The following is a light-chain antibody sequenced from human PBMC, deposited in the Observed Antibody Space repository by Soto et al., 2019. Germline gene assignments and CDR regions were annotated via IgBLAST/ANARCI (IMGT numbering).Light chain of an antibody. CDR1: SSDVGGYDY. CDR3: SSHTRTSTPPYV. Sequence: QSVLTQPASVSGSPGQSIIISCIGTSSDVGGYDYVSWYQHHPGKAPKLMIYDVSNRPSGVSNRFSGSKSGNTASLTISGLQAEDEADYYCSSHTRTSTPPYVFGTGTKLTVL. V-gene: IGLV2-14*03. J-gene: IGLJ1*01. CDR2: DVS.